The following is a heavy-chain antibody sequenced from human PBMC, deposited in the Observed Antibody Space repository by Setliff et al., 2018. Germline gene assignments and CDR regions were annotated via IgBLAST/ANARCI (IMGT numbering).Heavy chain of an antibody. CDR2: IKQDGSEK. Sequence: PGGSLRLSCAASGFTFSSYWMSWVRQAPGKGLEWVANIKQDGSEKYYVDSVKGRFTISRDNAKNSVYLQVNSLRAEDTAVYYCATNPPKGPSGGYYYDDPYYYYMDVWGKGTTVTVSS. CDR3: ATNPPKGPSGGYYYDDPYYYYMDV. CDR1: GFTFSSYW. J-gene: IGHJ6*03. D-gene: IGHD3-22*01. V-gene: IGHV3-7*01.